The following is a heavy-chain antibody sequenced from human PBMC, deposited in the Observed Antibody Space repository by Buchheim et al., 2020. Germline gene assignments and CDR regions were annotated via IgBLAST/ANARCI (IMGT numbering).Heavy chain of an antibody. CDR3: ARHAPGPPRFDY. J-gene: IGHJ4*02. D-gene: IGHD3-10*01. V-gene: IGHV4-59*08. CDR1: GGSTSSYY. Sequence: QVQLQESGPGLVKPSETLSLTCTVSGGSTSSYYWSWIRQPPGKGLEWIGYIYYSGSTNYNPSLKSRVTISVDTSKNQFSLKLSSVTAADTAVYYCARHAPGPPRFDYWGQGTL. CDR2: IYYSGST.